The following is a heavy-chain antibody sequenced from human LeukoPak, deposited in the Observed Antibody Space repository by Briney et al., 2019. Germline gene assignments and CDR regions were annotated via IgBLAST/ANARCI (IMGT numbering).Heavy chain of an antibody. V-gene: IGHV3-23*01. Sequence: PGGSLRLSCAASGFTFSSYGINWVRQAPGKGLEWVSGITPNGGSTYYADSVKGRFTISRDNSKNTLYLQMNSLRAEDTAVYYCAKDRSLDYWGQGTLVTVSS. CDR2: ITPNGGST. CDR1: GFTFSSYG. J-gene: IGHJ4*02. CDR3: AKDRSLDY.